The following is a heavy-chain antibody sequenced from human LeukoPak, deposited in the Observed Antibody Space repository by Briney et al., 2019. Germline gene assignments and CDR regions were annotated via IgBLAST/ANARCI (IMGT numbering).Heavy chain of an antibody. CDR3: ATAFISYGSNGGYYSDY. J-gene: IGHJ4*02. Sequence: GASVKVSCKASGYTFTTYDINWVRQATGQGLEWMGWMSPNSGKTGYPQKFQGRVTITRNTSISTAYMELSSLRSEDTAVYYRATAFISYGSNGGYYSDYWGQGTLVTVSS. CDR2: MSPNSGKT. CDR1: GYTFTTYD. D-gene: IGHD3-22*01. V-gene: IGHV1-8*03.